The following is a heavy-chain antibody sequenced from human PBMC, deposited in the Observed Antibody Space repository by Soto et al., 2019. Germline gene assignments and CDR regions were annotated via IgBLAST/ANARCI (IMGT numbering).Heavy chain of an antibody. V-gene: IGHV4-59*08. CDR1: GGPISSWY. D-gene: IGHD1-26*01. J-gene: IGHJ4*02. CDR2: IYYSGST. CDR3: ARRYGSAIDY. Sequence: QVQLQESGPGLVKPSETLSLTCTVSGGPISSWYWSWIRKPPGKGLEWIGYIYYSGSTNCNPSLKVRVTTSGDTSKIPFSLKLSSVTAAYTAVYYCARRYGSAIDYWGQGTLVTVSS.